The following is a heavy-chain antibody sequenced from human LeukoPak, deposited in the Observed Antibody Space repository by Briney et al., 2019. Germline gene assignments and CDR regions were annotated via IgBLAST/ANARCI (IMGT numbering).Heavy chain of an antibody. Sequence: SETLSLTCTVSGGSISSYYWSWIRQPPGKGLEWIGYIYYSGSTNYNPSLKSRVTISVDTSKNQFSLKLSSVTAADTAVYYCGGVAARRDYYGMDVWGQGTTVTVSS. D-gene: IGHD6-6*01. V-gene: IGHV4-59*01. CDR2: IYYSGST. J-gene: IGHJ6*02. CDR3: GGVAARRDYYGMDV. CDR1: GGSISSYY.